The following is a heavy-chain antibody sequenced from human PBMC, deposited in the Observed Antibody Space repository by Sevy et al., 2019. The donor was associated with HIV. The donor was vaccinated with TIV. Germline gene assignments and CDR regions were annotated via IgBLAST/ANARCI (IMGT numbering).Heavy chain of an antibody. CDR1: GFTFSSYS. CDR3: ARAFRVGPFDP. J-gene: IGHJ5*02. CDR2: ISSSSSYI. Sequence: GGSLRLSCAASGFTFSSYSMNWVRQAPGKGLEWVSSISSSSSYIYYADSVKGRFTISRDNAKNSLYLQMNSLRAEDTAVYYCARAFRVGPFDPWGQGTLVTVSS. D-gene: IGHD3-16*01. V-gene: IGHV3-21*01.